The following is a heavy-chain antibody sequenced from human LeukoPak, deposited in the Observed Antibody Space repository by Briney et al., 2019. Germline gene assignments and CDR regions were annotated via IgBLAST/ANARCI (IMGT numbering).Heavy chain of an antibody. J-gene: IGHJ4*02. CDR1: GYTFTGYY. CDR3: ARGRPVRGYSGYDYDY. CDR2: INPNSGGT. V-gene: IGHV1-2*04. Sequence: VASVKVSCKASGYTFTGYYMHWVRQAPGQGLEWMGWINPNSGGTNYAQKFQGWVTMTRDTSISTAYMELSRLRSDDTAVYYCARGRPVRGYSGYDYDYWGQGTLVTVSS. D-gene: IGHD5-12*01.